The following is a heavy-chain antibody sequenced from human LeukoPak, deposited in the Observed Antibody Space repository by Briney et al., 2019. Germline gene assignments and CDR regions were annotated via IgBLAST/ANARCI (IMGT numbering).Heavy chain of an antibody. D-gene: IGHD6-19*01. J-gene: IGHJ4*02. CDR3: AIRAAVAGWGFDY. CDR2: ISAYNGNT. V-gene: IGHV1-18*03. CDR1: GYTFSSYG. Sequence: ASVKVSCKASGYTFSSYGINWVRQAPGEGLEWMGWISAYNGNTNYAQKLQGKFTMTTDTSTSTAYMEVRSVRSDDMAVYYCAIRAAVAGWGFDYWGQGTLVTVSS.